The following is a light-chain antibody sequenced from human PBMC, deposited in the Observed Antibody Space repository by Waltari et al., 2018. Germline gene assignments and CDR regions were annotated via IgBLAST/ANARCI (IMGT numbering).Light chain of an antibody. CDR3: QTWLTHSRV. Sequence: VLTQSPSVSASLGASVKVTCTLNSGHTNYAIAWHQQRPEKGPRLLIKLNSDGSPIKGDGIPDRFSGSSSGADRHLIISSVQSEDEADYYCQTWLTHSRVFGGGTKVTVL. J-gene: IGLJ3*02. CDR2: LNSDGSP. CDR1: SGHTNYA. V-gene: IGLV4-69*01.